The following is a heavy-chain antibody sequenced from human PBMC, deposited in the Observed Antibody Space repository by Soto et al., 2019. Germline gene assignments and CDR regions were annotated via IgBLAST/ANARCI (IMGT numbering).Heavy chain of an antibody. CDR1: GYTFTSYA. CDR3: ARGSGYYYWDDP. J-gene: IGHJ5*02. CDR2: INAGNGNT. D-gene: IGHD3-22*01. Sequence: QVQLVQSGAEEKKPGASVKVSCKASGYTFTSYAMHWVRQAPGQRLEWMGWINAGNGNTKYSQKFQGRVTITRDTSASTAYMELSSLRSEDTAVYYCARGSGYYYWDDPWGQGTLVTVSS. V-gene: IGHV1-3*05.